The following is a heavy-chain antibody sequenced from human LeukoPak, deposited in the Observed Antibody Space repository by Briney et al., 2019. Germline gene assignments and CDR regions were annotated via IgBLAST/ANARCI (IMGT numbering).Heavy chain of an antibody. Sequence: SETLSLTCAVYGGSFSGYYWSWIRQPPGKGLEWIGEINHSGSTNYNPSLKSRVTISVDTSKNQFSLKLNSVTAADTAVYYCARAAYYGGYTFDYWGQGNLVTVSS. CDR3: ARAAYYGGYTFDY. V-gene: IGHV4-34*01. J-gene: IGHJ4*02. CDR2: INHSGST. D-gene: IGHD4-17*01. CDR1: GGSFSGYY.